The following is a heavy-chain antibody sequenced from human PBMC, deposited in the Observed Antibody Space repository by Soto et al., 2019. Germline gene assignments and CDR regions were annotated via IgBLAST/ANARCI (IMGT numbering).Heavy chain of an antibody. J-gene: IGHJ4*02. CDR2: ISAYNGNT. CDR3: ARSPPPKSGYYGSGSYYSPFDY. Sequence: ASVKVSCKASGYTFTSYGTSWVRQAPGQGLEWMGWISAYNGNTNYAQKLQGRVTMTTDTSTSTAYMELSSLRSEDTAVYYCARSPPPKSGYYGSGSYYSPFDYWGQGTLVTVSS. V-gene: IGHV1-18*01. D-gene: IGHD3-10*01. CDR1: GYTFTSYG.